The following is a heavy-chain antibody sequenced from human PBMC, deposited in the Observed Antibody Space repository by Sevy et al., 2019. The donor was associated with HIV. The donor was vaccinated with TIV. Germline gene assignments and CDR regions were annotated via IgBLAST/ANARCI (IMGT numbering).Heavy chain of an antibody. D-gene: IGHD3-3*01. CDR2: INPNSGGT. CDR3: ARRYDFWSGYYGFDY. Sequence: ASVKVSYKTSGYTFTDYYMHWVRQAPGQGLEWMGRINPNSGGTNCPQKFEGRVTMTRDTSISTAYMELNRLTSDDTAVYYCARRYDFWSGYYGFDYWGQGTLVTVSS. J-gene: IGHJ4*02. CDR1: GYTFTDYY. V-gene: IGHV1-2*06.